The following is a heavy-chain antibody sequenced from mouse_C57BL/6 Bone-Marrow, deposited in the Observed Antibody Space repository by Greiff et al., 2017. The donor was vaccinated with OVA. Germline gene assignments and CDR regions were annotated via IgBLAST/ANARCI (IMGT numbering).Heavy chain of an antibody. Sequence: EVQLQQSGAELVRPGASVKLSCTASGFNFKDDYMHWVKQRPEQGLEWIGWIDPENGDTEYASKFQGKATITADTSSNTAYLQLSSLTSEDTAVYYYGSYGNFDYWGQGTTLTVSS. CDR3: GSYGNFDY. D-gene: IGHD2-1*01. CDR1: GFNFKDDY. J-gene: IGHJ2*01. V-gene: IGHV14-4*01. CDR2: IDPENGDT.